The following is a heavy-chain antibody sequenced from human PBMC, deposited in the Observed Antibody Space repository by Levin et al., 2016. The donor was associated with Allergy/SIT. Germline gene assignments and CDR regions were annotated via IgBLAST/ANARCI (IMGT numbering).Heavy chain of an antibody. V-gene: IGHV3-15*01. J-gene: IGHJ4*02. Sequence: GESLKISCAASGFTFSKAWMSWVRQAPGKGLEWVGRIKSTVDGGTIDYAAPVKGGFTISRDDSENTFHLQMNSLKTEDTAVYFCTARLPWVGPTAVDYWGQGTLVTVSS. CDR1: GFTFSKAW. CDR3: TARLPWVGPTAVDY. CDR2: IKSTVDGGTI. D-gene: IGHD1-26*01.